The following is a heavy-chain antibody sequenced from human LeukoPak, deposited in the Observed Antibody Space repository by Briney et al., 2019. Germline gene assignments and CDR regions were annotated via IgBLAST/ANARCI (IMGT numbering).Heavy chain of an antibody. CDR1: GGSLSSYY. CDR2: IYYSGST. V-gene: IGHV4-59*01. D-gene: IGHD3-3*01. CDR3: ARGMGPYDFYWSDP. Sequence: SETLSLTCTVSGGSLSSYYWTWIRQPPGKGLEWIGYIYYSGSTNYNPSLKSRVTISVDTSKNQFSLKLSSVTAADTAVYYCARGMGPYDFYWSDPWGQGTLVTVSS. J-gene: IGHJ5*02.